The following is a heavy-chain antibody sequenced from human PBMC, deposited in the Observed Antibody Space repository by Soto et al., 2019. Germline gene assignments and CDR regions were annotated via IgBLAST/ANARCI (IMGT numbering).Heavy chain of an antibody. D-gene: IGHD3-22*01. J-gene: IGHJ5*02. CDR3: GRDKASKFYDSRNYDPHFDP. CDR1: GDSINTDYY. CDR2: IYYSGGT. Sequence: PXETLSLTCTVSGDSINTDYYWSWLRQPPGNGLEWIVHIYYSGGTFKNPSLQSRLTMSVDTSKNQFSLKLSSVTAAETAVYYCGRDKASKFYDSRNYDPHFDPWGQGTLVTVSS. V-gene: IGHV4-30-4*01.